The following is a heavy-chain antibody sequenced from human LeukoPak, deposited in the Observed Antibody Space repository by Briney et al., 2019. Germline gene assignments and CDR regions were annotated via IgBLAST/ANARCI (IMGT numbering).Heavy chain of an antibody. D-gene: IGHD2-21*02. CDR3: ARDPPYCGGDCYAHFDY. CDR1: GGTFSSHA. V-gene: IGHV1-69*04. J-gene: IGHJ4*02. Sequence: ASVKVSCKASGGTFSSHAISWVRQAPGQGLEWMGRIIPILGIANYAQKFQGRVTITADKSTSTAYMELSSLRSEDTAVYYCARDPPYCGGDCYAHFDYWGQGTLVTVSS. CDR2: IIPILGIA.